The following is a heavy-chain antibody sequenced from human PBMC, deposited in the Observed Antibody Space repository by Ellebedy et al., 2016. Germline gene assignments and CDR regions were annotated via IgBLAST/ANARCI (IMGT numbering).Heavy chain of an antibody. Sequence: SETLSLTXPVSGGSLNTIIYYWGWIRQPPGKGLEWIGNIYHGGSTYYNPSLKSRVTISVDTSKNQFSLKLSSVTAADTAVYYCARGGYCSSTSCPGLNWFDPWGQGTLVTVSS. J-gene: IGHJ5*02. CDR2: IYHGGST. CDR1: GGSLNTIIYY. CDR3: ARGGYCSSTSCPGLNWFDP. V-gene: IGHV4-39*07. D-gene: IGHD2-2*01.